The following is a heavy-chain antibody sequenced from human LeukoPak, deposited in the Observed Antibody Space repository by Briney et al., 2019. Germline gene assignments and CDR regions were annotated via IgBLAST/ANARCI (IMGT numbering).Heavy chain of an antibody. Sequence: GGSLRLSCEASGFTFSDHYMDWVRQAPGKGLEWVGRIRNKANSYTTDYAASVKARFTISRDDSKNSVNLQMNSLKTEDTAVYYCTSPARSGYAFDIWGQGTTVTVSS. D-gene: IGHD3-22*01. CDR3: TSPARSGYAFDI. J-gene: IGHJ3*02. CDR2: IRNKANSYTT. V-gene: IGHV3-72*01. CDR1: GFTFSDHY.